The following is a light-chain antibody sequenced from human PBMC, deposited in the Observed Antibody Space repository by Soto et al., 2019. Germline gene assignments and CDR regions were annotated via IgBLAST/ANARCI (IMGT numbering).Light chain of an antibody. Sequence: EIVMTQSPLSLPVTPGEPASISCRSSQSLLNSNGYNYLVWYLQKPGQSPQLLIYLGSNRASGVPDRFSGSGSGTDFTLKISRVEAEDVGDYYGMEVLHTPWTFGKGTKVEIK. CDR2: LGS. V-gene: IGKV2-28*01. CDR3: MEVLHTPWT. CDR1: QSLLNSNGYNY. J-gene: IGKJ1*01.